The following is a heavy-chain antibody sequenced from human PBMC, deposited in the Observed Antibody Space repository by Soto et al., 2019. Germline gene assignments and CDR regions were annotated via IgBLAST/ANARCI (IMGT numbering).Heavy chain of an antibody. D-gene: IGHD6-6*01. CDR2: INAGSGNT. J-gene: IGHJ1*01. Sequence: QVQLVQSGAEVKEPGASMKVSCKASGYTFTSHAIHWVRQAPGQRLEWMGRINAGSGNTRYSEKFXXXXAXTXDTXXXXXXXXXXXXXXXXXXXXXXXXXXSIAASGIFFQHWGQGTXVIVS. CDR1: GYTFTSHA. V-gene: IGHV1-3*01. CDR3: XXXXSIAASGIFFQH.